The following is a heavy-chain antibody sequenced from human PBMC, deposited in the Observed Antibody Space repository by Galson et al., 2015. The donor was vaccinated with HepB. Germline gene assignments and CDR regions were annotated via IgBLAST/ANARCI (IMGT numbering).Heavy chain of an antibody. CDR2: IYYSGST. D-gene: IGHD1-26*01. Sequence: LSLTCSVSGVSIRSGDYYWSWIRQHPEKGLEWIGYIYYSGSTSYNPSLKSRVTISMDTSKNQFSLRLTSVTAADTAVYYCVWEGLWGQGTLVTVSS. V-gene: IGHV4-30-4*08. CDR3: VWEGL. CDR1: GVSIRSGDYY. J-gene: IGHJ4*02.